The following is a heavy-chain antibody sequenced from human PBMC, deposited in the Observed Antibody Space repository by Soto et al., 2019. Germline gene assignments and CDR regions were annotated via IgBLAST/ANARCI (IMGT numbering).Heavy chain of an antibody. Sequence: ASLKVSCKASGYTFTSYDINWVRQATGQGLEWMGWMNPNSGNTGYAQKFQGRVTMTRNTSISTAYMELSSLRSEDTAVYYCVAAYSYGLLLDYWGQGXLVTVPS. D-gene: IGHD5-18*01. CDR2: MNPNSGNT. V-gene: IGHV1-8*01. J-gene: IGHJ4*02. CDR3: VAAYSYGLLLDY. CDR1: GYTFTSYD.